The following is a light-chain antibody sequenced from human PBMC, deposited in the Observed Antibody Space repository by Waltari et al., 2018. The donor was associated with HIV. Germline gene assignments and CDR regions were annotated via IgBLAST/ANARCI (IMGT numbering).Light chain of an antibody. CDR2: SND. CDR1: TSNIRANY. CDR3: ATWDDNLNTYV. V-gene: IGLV1-47*01. J-gene: IGLJ1*01. Sequence: QSVLSQPPSMPGAPGQRVTLPCSGNTSNIRANYVYWFQHGPDAAPKLFIFSNDRRPSGVPGRVSGSKAGTSAYLAISGLRPEDEADYYCATWDDNLNTYVFGPGTRLSVL.